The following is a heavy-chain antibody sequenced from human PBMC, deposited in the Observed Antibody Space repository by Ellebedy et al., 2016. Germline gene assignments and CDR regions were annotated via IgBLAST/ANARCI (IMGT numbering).Heavy chain of an antibody. CDR2: ISGDGDTT. CDR3: YYGHYSGF. J-gene: IGHJ4*02. Sequence: GGSLRLSXVASGFTFMSWVRQAPGGGLEWISTISGDGDTTFSADSVKGRFTISRDNSRYTLYLQMDSLTAADTAVYYCYYGHYSGFWGQGTLVTVSS. V-gene: IGHV3-23*01. D-gene: IGHD4-17*01. CDR1: GFTF.